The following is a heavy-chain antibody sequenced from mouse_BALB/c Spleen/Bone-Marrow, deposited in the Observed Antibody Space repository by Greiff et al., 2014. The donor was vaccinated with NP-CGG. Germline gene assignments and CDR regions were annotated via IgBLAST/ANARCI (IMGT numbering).Heavy chain of an antibody. CDR1: GYTFTSYY. V-gene: IGHV1S81*02. D-gene: IGHD2-4*01. Sequence: VQLQQSGAELVKPGASVKLSCKASGYTFTSYYMYWVKQRPGQGLEWIGEINPSNGGTNFNEKFKSKATLTVDKSSSTAYMQLSNLTSEDSAVYYCTREDDSPFDYWGQGTLVTVSA. CDR3: TREDDSPFDY. CDR2: INPSNGGT. J-gene: IGHJ3*01.